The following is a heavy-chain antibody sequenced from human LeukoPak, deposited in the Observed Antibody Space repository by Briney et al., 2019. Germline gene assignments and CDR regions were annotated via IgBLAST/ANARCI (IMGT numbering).Heavy chain of an antibody. V-gene: IGHV4-31*03. J-gene: IGHJ5*02. Sequence: PSQTLSLTCSVSGGSINTASYYWSWVRQHPGKGLEWIGYIYYSGSTFYKSSLRNRVTMSVDTSKNQFSLRLDSVTPADTAVYYCAVIQQNPRISGWLDPWGQGTLVTVSS. D-gene: IGHD1-26*01. CDR3: AVIQQNPRISGWLDP. CDR2: IYYSGST. CDR1: GGSINTASYY.